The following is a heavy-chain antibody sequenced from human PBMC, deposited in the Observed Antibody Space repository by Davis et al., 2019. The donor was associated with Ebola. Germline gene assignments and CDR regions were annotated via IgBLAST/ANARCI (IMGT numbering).Heavy chain of an antibody. CDR2: INHSGST. V-gene: IGHV4-34*01. D-gene: IGHD3-10*01. Sequence: MPSETLSLTCAVYGGSFSGYYWRWIRQPPGKGPEWIGEINHSGSTNYNPSLKSRVTISVDTSKNQFSLKLSSVTAADTAVYYCARSRWFRGRDAFDIWGQGTMVTVSS. CDR3: ARSRWFRGRDAFDI. CDR1: GGSFSGYY. J-gene: IGHJ3*02.